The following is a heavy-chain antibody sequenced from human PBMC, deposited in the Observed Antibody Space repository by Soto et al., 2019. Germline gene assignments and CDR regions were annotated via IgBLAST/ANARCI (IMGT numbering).Heavy chain of an antibody. CDR3: ARSHGMDV. CDR1: GFSFTSSW. V-gene: IGHV5-51*01. CDR2: IYPRDSDT. J-gene: IGHJ6*02. Sequence: PGESLKISCQGSGFSFTSSWIGWLRQIPGKDLEWMGLIYPRDSDTRYSPSFLGQVTMSACKSISTAYLQWSSRKASDTAIYYCARSHGMDVWGQGTTVTVCS.